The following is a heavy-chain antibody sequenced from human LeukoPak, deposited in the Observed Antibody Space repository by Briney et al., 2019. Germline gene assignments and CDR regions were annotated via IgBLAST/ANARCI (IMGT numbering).Heavy chain of an antibody. J-gene: IGHJ6*02. Sequence: GGSLRLSCAGSGFSFSLYNMHWVRQAPGKGLEWVALISFGGSAKYHADSVRGRFTISRDNSKNTLFLQMSSLKVEDTAVYYCAREGASNGYQYGMDVWGQGATVSVSS. V-gene: IGHV3-30*04. CDR2: ISFGGSAK. CDR1: GFSFSLYN. D-gene: IGHD5-12*01. CDR3: AREGASNGYQYGMDV.